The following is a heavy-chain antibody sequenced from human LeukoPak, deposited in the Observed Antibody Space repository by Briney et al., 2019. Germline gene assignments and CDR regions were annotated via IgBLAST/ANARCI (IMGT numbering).Heavy chain of an antibody. CDR1: GGSISSGDYY. CDR2: IYYSGTT. D-gene: IGHD6-6*01. V-gene: IGHV4-30-4*01. CDR3: ARGADSSSSEY. J-gene: IGHJ4*02. Sequence: SQTLSLTCTVSGGSISSGDYYWSWIRQSPGKGLEWIGYIYYSGTTYWNPSLKSRVTISLDRSKNQFSLKLSSVTAADTAVYFCARGADSSSSEYWGQGTLVTVSS.